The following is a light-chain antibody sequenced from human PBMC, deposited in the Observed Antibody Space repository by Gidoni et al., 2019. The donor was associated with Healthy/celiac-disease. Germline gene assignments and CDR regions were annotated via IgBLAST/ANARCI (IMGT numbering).Light chain of an antibody. CDR2: EVS. CDR3: CSYAGSSTLWV. CDR1: SSDVGSYNL. V-gene: IGLV2-23*02. Sequence: QSALTPPASVSGSPGQSLTISCTGTSSDVGSYNLVSWYQQHPGKAPKLMIYEVSKRPSGVSNRFSGSKSGNTASLTISGLQAEDEADYYCCSYAGSSTLWVFGGGTKLTVL. J-gene: IGLJ3*02.